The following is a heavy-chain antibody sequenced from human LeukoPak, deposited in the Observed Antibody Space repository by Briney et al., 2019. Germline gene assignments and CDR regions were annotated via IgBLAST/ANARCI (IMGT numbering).Heavy chain of an antibody. J-gene: IGHJ3*01. CDR3: ARHCCTGPSKRVFDF. CDR2: ISYSGNT. CDR1: GGSIISSDYH. D-gene: IGHD2-8*02. Sequence: RASETLSLTCTVSGGSIISSDYHWGWVRQPPGKGLEWIGTISYSGNTDYNPSLRSRVAVSVDTSNNQFSLRLSSVTAADTAVYHCARHCCTGPSKRVFDFWGQGTMVTVSS. V-gene: IGHV4-39*01.